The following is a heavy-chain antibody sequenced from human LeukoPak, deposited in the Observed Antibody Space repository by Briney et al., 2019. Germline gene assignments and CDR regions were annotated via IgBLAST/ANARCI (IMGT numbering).Heavy chain of an antibody. V-gene: IGHV3-33*01. CDR2: IWYDGSNK. D-gene: IGHD2-2*01. Sequence: GGSLRLSCAASGFTFNNYGIHWVRQAPGKGLEWVAIIWYDGSNKYYADSVKGRFTVSRDNSKNTLFLQMNSLRAQDTAVYYCARSYCSSISCPSRFDYWGQGTLVTVSS. J-gene: IGHJ4*02. CDR3: ARSYCSSISCPSRFDY. CDR1: GFTFNNYG.